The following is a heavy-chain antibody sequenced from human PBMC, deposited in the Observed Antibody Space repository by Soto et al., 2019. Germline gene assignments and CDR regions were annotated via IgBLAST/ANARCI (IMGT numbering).Heavy chain of an antibody. CDR3: AKDRNPHIVVVTAHDY. CDR2: ISGSGGST. Sequence: GGSLRLSCAASGFTFSSYAMSWVRQAPGKGLEWVSAISGSGGSTYYADSVKGRFTISRDNSKNTLYLQMNSLRAEDTAVYYCAKDRNPHIVVVTAHDYWGQGTLVTVYS. D-gene: IGHD2-21*02. CDR1: GFTFSSYA. J-gene: IGHJ4*02. V-gene: IGHV3-23*01.